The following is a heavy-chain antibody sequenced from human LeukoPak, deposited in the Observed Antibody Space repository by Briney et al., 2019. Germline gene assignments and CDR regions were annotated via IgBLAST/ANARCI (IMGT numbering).Heavy chain of an antibody. D-gene: IGHD2-15*01. Sequence: SGGSLRLSCAASGFTFSSYWMHWVRQAPGKGLVWVSRINSDGSSTSYADSVKGRFTISRDNAKNTLYLQMNSLRAEDTAVYYCATSRGVAATDDAFDIWGQGTMVTVSS. CDR1: GFTFSSYW. CDR2: INSDGSST. CDR3: ATSRGVAATDDAFDI. J-gene: IGHJ3*02. V-gene: IGHV3-74*01.